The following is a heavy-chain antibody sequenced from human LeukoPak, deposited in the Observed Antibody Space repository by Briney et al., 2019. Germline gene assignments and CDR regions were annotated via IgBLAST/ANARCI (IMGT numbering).Heavy chain of an antibody. CDR1: GFTFSSYS. Sequence: GSLRLSCAASGFTFSSYSMNWVRQAPGKGLEWIGEINHSGSTYYNPSLKSRVTISVDTSKNQFSLKLSSVTAADTAVYYCATQILLCHYYWGQGTLVTVSS. D-gene: IGHD2/OR15-2a*01. CDR3: ATQILLCHYY. V-gene: IGHV4-34*08. J-gene: IGHJ4*02. CDR2: INHSGST.